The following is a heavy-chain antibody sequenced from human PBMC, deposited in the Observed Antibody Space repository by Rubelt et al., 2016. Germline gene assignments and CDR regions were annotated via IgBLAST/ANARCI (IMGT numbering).Heavy chain of an antibody. J-gene: IGHJ4*02. CDR1: VFSLTTTEVC. CDR2: IYWDDVD. D-gene: IGHD5-18*01. V-gene: IGHV2-5*02. Sequence: QITLKESGPTLVKPTQTLTLTYTFSVFSLTTTEVCVGWIRQPPGKALEWLAFIYWDDVDRYHPSLKSRFTITKDPSKNQVVFTMTNMDPVDTATYYCALSEYTYGRVDYWGQGTLVTVSS. CDR3: ALSEYTYGRVDY.